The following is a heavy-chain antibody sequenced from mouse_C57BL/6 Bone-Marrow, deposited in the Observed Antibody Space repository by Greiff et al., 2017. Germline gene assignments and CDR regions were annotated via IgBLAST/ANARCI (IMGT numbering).Heavy chain of an antibody. CDR2: IDPEDGET. V-gene: IGHV14-2*01. Sequence: VPLKASGAALVQPGASVKLSCTASGFNIKDYYIHWVKQRTEQGLEWIGRIDPEDGETKYAPKFQDKATITADTSSNTAYLQLSSLTSEDTAVYYCTRSLIYYGTNYWGQGTTLTVSS. J-gene: IGHJ2*01. CDR3: TRSLIYYGTNY. CDR1: GFNIKDYY. D-gene: IGHD1-1*01.